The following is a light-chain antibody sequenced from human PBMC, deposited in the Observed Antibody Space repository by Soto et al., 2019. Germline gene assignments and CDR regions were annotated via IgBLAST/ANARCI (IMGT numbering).Light chain of an antibody. CDR3: MQALQTPSYT. Sequence: DIVMTQSPLSLPVTPGEPASISCWSSQSLLHSNGYNYLDWYLQKPGQSPQLLIYLGSNRASGVPDRFSGSGSGTDFTLKISRVEAEDVGVYYCMQALQTPSYTFGQGTKLEIK. V-gene: IGKV2-28*01. CDR1: QSLLHSNGYNY. CDR2: LGS. J-gene: IGKJ2*01.